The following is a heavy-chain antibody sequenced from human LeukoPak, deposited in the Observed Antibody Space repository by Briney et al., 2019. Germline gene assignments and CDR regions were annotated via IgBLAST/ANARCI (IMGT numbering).Heavy chain of an antibody. V-gene: IGHV4-39*01. CDR2: IYYGGSP. D-gene: IGHD1-26*01. Sequence: SETLSLTCNVSGGSIGTTTNSWGWAWIRQRPTKGLEWIGSIYYGGSPYYTSSLKSRVTISVDTSKNQFSLKLASLTAADTAVYYCARRPIVGSTGFYSDPWGPGTLVTVSS. CDR3: ARRPIVGSTGFYSDP. CDR1: GGSIGTTTNS. J-gene: IGHJ5*02.